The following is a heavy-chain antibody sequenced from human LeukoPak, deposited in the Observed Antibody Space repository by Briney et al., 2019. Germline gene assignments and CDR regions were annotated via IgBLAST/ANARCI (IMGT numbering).Heavy chain of an antibody. CDR3: ANSANYGGNSGYFDY. CDR1: GGSISGSSYY. J-gene: IGHJ4*02. D-gene: IGHD4-23*01. Sequence: PSETLSLTCTVSGGSISGSSYYWGWIRQPPGKGLEWIGSIYYSGSTYYNPSLKSRVTISVDTSKNQFSLKLSSVTAADTAVYYCANSANYGGNSGYFDYWGQGTLVTVSS. CDR2: IYYSGST. V-gene: IGHV4-39*01.